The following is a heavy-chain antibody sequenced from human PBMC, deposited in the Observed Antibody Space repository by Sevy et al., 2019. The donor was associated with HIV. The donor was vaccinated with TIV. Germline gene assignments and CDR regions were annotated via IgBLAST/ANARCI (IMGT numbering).Heavy chain of an antibody. Sequence: GGSLRLSCAASGFTVSSNYMSWVRQAPGKGLEWVSVFYSGGSTYYADSVKGRFTISRDNSKNTLYLQMNSLRAEDTAVYYCARDLGGSRDYYYGMDVWGQGTTVTVSS. CDR3: ARDLGGSRDYYYGMDV. D-gene: IGHD3-16*01. V-gene: IGHV3-53*01. CDR2: FYSGGST. J-gene: IGHJ6*02. CDR1: GFTVSSNY.